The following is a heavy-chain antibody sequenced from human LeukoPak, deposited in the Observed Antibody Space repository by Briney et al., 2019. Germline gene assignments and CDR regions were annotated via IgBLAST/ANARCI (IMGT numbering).Heavy chain of an antibody. J-gene: IGHJ6*03. CDR2: ISGSGGST. D-gene: IGHD1-26*01. CDR3: ARVPSGSYFGYYYYYMDV. Sequence: GGSLRLSCAASGFTFSSYAMSWVRQAPGKGLEWVSAISGSGGSTYYADSVKGRFTISRDNSKNTLYLQMNSLRAEDTAVYYCARVPSGSYFGYYYYYMDVWGKGTTVTVSS. V-gene: IGHV3-23*01. CDR1: GFTFSSYA.